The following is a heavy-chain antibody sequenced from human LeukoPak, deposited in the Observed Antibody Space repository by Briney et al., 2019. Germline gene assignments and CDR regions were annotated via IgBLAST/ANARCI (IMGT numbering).Heavy chain of an antibody. V-gene: IGHV3-13*01. CDR1: RFNLSSYE. CDR3: VSEAYGSGTLAYDY. J-gene: IGHJ4*01. Sequence: GYVRLYGSSTRFNLSSYELHWVRQLAGAGLEWVAAIGVTGGTCYSNSVKGRYTISRENAKNSFYVQMNGLRAGDTAVYYCVSEAYGSGTLAYDYWGHGSLVTVSS. D-gene: IGHD3-10*01. CDR2: IGVTGGT.